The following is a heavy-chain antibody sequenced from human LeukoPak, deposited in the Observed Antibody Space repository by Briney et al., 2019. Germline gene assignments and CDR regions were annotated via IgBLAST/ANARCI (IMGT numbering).Heavy chain of an antibody. D-gene: IGHD7-27*01. Sequence: GGSLRLSCAASGFTFSSYEMNWVRQAPGKGLGWVSFISSSGNTICYADSVKGRFIISRDNAKNSLYLQMNSLRTEDTAVYYCARERPGEDTFDIWGQGTMVTVSS. CDR2: ISSSGNTI. CDR3: ARERPGEDTFDI. J-gene: IGHJ3*02. CDR1: GFTFSSYE. V-gene: IGHV3-48*03.